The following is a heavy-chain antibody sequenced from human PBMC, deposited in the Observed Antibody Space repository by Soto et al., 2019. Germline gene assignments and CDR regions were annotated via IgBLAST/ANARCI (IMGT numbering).Heavy chain of an antibody. CDR2: INHSGST. CDR1: GGSFSGYY. V-gene: IGHV4-34*01. D-gene: IGHD5-18*01. Sequence: SETLSLTCAVYGGSFSGYYWSWIRQPPGKGLEWIGEINHSGSTNYNPSLKSRVTISVDTSKNQFSLKLSSVTAADTAVYYCARGPDTAMVIGGYCWFDPWGQGTLVTVSS. CDR3: ARGPDTAMVIGGYCWFDP. J-gene: IGHJ5*02.